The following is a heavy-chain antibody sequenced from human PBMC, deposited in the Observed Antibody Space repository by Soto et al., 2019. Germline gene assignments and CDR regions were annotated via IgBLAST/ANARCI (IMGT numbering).Heavy chain of an antibody. Sequence: QVQLVESGGGVVQPGRSLRLSCAASGFTFSSYGMHWVRQAPGKGLEWVAVISYDGSNKYYADSVKGRFTISRDNSKNTLYLQMNSLRAEDTAVYYCARSPYSVSYLAYFDYWGPGNLVTVSS. CDR1: GFTFSSYG. V-gene: IGHV3-30*03. CDR2: ISYDGSNK. D-gene: IGHD1-26*01. J-gene: IGHJ4*02. CDR3: ARSPYSVSYLAYFDY.